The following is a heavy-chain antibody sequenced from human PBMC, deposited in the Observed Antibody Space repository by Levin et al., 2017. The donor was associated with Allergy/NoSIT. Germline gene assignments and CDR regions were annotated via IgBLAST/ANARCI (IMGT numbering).Heavy chain of an antibody. CDR2: INSDGSST. J-gene: IGHJ4*02. Sequence: ETLSLTCAASGFTFSSYWMHWVRQAPGKGLVWVSRINSDGSSTSYADSVKGRFTISRDNAKNTLYLQMNSLRAEDTAGYYCSTGYSSGWYSGGVDYWGQGSLVTVSS. CDR3: STGYSSGWYSGGVDY. D-gene: IGHD6-19*01. CDR1: GFTFSSYW. V-gene: IGHV3-74*01.